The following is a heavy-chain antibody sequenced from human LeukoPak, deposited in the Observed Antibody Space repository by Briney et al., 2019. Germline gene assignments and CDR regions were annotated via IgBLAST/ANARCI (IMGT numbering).Heavy chain of an antibody. CDR2: IYYSGST. V-gene: IGHV4-59*08. CDR3: ARHRSGWYGVDY. CDR1: GGSISSYY. J-gene: IGHJ4*02. D-gene: IGHD6-19*01. Sequence: PSETLSLTCTVSGGSISSYYWSWIRQPPGKGLEWIGYIYYSGSTNYNPSLKSRVTISVDTSKNQFSLKLSSVTAADTAVYYCARHRSGWYGVDYWGQGTLVTVSS.